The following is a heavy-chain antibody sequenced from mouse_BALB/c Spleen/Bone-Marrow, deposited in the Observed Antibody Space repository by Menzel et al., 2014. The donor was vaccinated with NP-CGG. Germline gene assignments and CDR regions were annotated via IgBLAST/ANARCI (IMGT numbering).Heavy chain of an antibody. CDR1: GFNIKDTY. Sequence: VQLQQSGAELVKPGASVKLSCTASGFNIKDTYIHWVKQRPEQGLEWIGRIDPANGNTKYDPKFQGKATITADTSSNIAYLQLSSLTSEDTAVYYCASYYYGSSGFAYWGQGTLVTVSA. D-gene: IGHD1-1*01. CDR2: IDPANGNT. CDR3: ASYYYGSSGFAY. V-gene: IGHV14-3*02. J-gene: IGHJ3*01.